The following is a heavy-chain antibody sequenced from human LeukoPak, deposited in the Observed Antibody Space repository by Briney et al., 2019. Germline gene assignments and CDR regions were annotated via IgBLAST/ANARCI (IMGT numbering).Heavy chain of an antibody. CDR2: FFSSGST. Sequence: SETLSLTCTVSGASFTSFYWSWIRQPAGKGLEWIGHFFSSGSTNYNSSFKSRATISVDKSKNQFSLSLTSVTAADTAVYFCARYSGIYGHDYWGQGTPVTVSS. D-gene: IGHD3-10*01. CDR3: ARYSGIYGHDY. V-gene: IGHV4-4*07. J-gene: IGHJ4*02. CDR1: GASFTSFY.